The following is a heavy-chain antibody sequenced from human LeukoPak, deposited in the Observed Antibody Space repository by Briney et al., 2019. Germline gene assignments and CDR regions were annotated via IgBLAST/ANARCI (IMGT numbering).Heavy chain of an antibody. D-gene: IGHD6-13*01. Sequence: SETLSLTCTVSGGSISSYYWSWLRQPPGKGLEWIGYICYSGRTKYNPSLKSRVTISVDTSKNQFSLKLSSVTAADTAVYYCARDRPIAAAHPWRWFDPWGQGTLVTVSS. J-gene: IGHJ5*02. CDR2: ICYSGRT. CDR3: ARDRPIAAAHPWRWFDP. CDR1: GGSISSYY. V-gene: IGHV4-59*01.